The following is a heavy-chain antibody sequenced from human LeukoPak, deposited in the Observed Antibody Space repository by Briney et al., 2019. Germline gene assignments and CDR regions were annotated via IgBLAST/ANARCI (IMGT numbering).Heavy chain of an antibody. Sequence: SETLSLTCTVSGGSVSSYYWSWIRQPPGKGLEWIGYIYYSGSTNYNPSLKSRVTISVDTSKNQFSLKLSSVTAADTAVYYCARGDSSSSSFDYWGQGTLVTVSS. D-gene: IGHD6-6*01. CDR1: GGSVSSYY. CDR3: ARGDSSSSSFDY. CDR2: IYYSGST. J-gene: IGHJ4*02. V-gene: IGHV4-59*02.